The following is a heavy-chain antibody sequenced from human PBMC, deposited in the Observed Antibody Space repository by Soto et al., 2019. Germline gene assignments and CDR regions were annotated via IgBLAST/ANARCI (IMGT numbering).Heavy chain of an antibody. Sequence: SETLSPTCTVSGGSISSYYWSWIRQPAGKGLEWIGRIYTSGSTNYNPSLKSRVTMSVDTSKNQFSLKLSSVTAADTAVYYCARYIAVAGSRDWFDPWGQGTLVTVSS. CDR1: GGSISSYY. CDR2: IYTSGST. J-gene: IGHJ5*02. CDR3: ARYIAVAGSRDWFDP. D-gene: IGHD6-19*01. V-gene: IGHV4-4*07.